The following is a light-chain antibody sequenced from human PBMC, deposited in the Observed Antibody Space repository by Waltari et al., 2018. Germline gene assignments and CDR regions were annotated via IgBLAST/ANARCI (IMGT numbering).Light chain of an antibody. CDR3: CSYGGASIRV. CDR2: EVR. V-gene: IGLV2-23*02. CDR1: TTAVGSYNL. Sequence: QSALTQPASVSGSPGQSLTISCTGTTTAVGSYNLFSWYRQPPGEAPKLIIYEVRKRPSGVSDRFSGSKSGNTASLTISGLQAEDEADYYCCSYGGASIRVFGGGTKLTVL. J-gene: IGLJ2*01.